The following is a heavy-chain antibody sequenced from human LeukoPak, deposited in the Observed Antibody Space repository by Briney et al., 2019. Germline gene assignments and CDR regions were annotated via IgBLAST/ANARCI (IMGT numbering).Heavy chain of an antibody. CDR3: ARSGSGCSSTSCYLGAFDI. V-gene: IGHV3-30-3*01. Sequence: PGRSLRLSCAASGFTFSSYAMHWVRQAPGKGLEWVAVISYDGSNKYYADSVKGRFTISRDNSKNTLYLQMNSLRAEDTAVYYCARSGSGCSSTSCYLGAFDIWGQGTMVTVSS. CDR1: GFTFSSYA. CDR2: ISYDGSNK. J-gene: IGHJ3*02. D-gene: IGHD2-2*01.